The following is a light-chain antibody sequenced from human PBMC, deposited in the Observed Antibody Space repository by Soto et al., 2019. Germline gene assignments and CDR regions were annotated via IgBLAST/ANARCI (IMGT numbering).Light chain of an antibody. CDR3: QQAFSAEWT. V-gene: IGKV1-5*03. J-gene: IGKJ1*01. Sequence: DIQLTQSPSTLSASVGDRVTITCRARQTISTSLAWYRQKAGKAPNLLLYKSSVLESGVPSRFSGSGSGSEFTLTISSLQPEDFATYFCQQAFSAEWTFGQGTKVDIK. CDR1: QTISTS. CDR2: KSS.